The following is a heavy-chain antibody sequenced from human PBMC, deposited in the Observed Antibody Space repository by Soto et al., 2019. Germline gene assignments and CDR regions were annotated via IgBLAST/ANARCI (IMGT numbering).Heavy chain of an antibody. CDR2: IYWDDDK. D-gene: IGHD3-16*01. CDR3: VHRLRVSVLAFHRYWYLDV. J-gene: IGHJ2*01. V-gene: IGHV2-5*02. Sequence: QITLKESGPTLVKPTQTLTLTCTFSGFSLTTSGVGVGWIRQPPGKALEWRALIYWDDDKRYSPSLKSRLTITKDTSKNQVVLTVTNMDPADTATYYGVHRLRVSVLAFHRYWYLDVWGRGTLVTVSS. CDR1: GFSLTTSGVG.